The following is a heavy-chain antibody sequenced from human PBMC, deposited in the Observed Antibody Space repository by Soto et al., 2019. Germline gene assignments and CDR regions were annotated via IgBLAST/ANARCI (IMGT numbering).Heavy chain of an antibody. D-gene: IGHD1-7*01. V-gene: IGHV3-64*01. CDR3: VRRVSGNYDY. CDR1: GFTFSSYD. Sequence: VGSLRLSCVASGFTFSSYDMHWVRQAPGKGLEYVSSISSNGGTTYYGNSVKGRFTISRDNSKNTLYLQMGSLRAEDMAVYYCVRRVSGNYDYWGQGTLVTVSS. J-gene: IGHJ4*02. CDR2: ISSNGGTT.